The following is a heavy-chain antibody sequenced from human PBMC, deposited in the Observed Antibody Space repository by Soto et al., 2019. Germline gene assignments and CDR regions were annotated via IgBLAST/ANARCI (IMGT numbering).Heavy chain of an antibody. CDR1: GYTFTSYG. D-gene: IGHD3-10*01. V-gene: IGHV1-18*01. CDR3: ASNYLYYYGSGNTNYYGMDV. J-gene: IGHJ6*02. Sequence: QVQLVQSGAEVKKPGASVKVSCKASGYTFTSYGISWVRQAPGQGLEWMGWISAYNGNTNYAQKLQGRVTMTKDKSTSTAYMELRSLRSDDTAVYYCASNYLYYYGSGNTNYYGMDVWGQGTTVTVSS. CDR2: ISAYNGNT.